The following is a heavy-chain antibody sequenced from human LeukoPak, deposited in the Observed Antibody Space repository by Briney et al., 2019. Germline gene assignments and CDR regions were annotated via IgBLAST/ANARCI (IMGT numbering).Heavy chain of an antibody. Sequence: SQTLSLTCTVSDDSISSGSYYWSWIRQPAGKGLEWIGRIYTSGSTNYNPSLKSRVTISVDTSKNQFSLKLSSVTAADTAVYYCARGIRVPLHLRRDGYNWGILDYYYYMDVWGKGTTVTISS. D-gene: IGHD5-24*01. CDR1: DDSISSGSYY. J-gene: IGHJ6*03. CDR2: IYTSGST. V-gene: IGHV4-61*02. CDR3: ARGIRVPLHLRRDGYNWGILDYYYYMDV.